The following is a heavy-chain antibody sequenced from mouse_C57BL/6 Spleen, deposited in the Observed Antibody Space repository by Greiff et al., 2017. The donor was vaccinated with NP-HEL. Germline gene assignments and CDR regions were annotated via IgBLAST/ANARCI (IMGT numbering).Heavy chain of an antibody. CDR2: ISSGGDYI. CDR3: TRGGTTVVDWYFDV. CDR1: GFTFSSYA. J-gene: IGHJ1*03. Sequence: EVKLMESGEGLVKPGGSLKLSCAASGFTFSSYAMSWVRQTPEKRLEWFAYISSGGDYIYYADTVKGRFTISRDNARNTLYLQMSSLKSEDTAMYYCTRGGTTVVDWYFDVWGTGTTVTVSS. D-gene: IGHD1-1*01. V-gene: IGHV5-9-1*02.